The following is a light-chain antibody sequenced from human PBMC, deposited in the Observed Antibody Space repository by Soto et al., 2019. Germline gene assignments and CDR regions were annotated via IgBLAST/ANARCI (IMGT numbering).Light chain of an antibody. CDR1: SSDVGGYNY. J-gene: IGLJ7*01. CDR3: SSYTSSSTRV. V-gene: IGLV2-14*01. CDR2: EVS. Sequence: QSALTQPASVSGSPGQSITISCTGTSSDVGGYNYVSWYQQHPGKAPKRMIYEVSNRPSGVSNRFSGSKSGNTASLTISGLQAEDEADYYCSSYTSSSTRVFGGGTQLTVL.